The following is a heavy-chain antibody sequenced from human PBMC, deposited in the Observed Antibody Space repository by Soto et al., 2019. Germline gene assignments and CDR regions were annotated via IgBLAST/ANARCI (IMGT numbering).Heavy chain of an antibody. Sequence: LRLSCAASGFTFSSYAMSWVRQAPGKGLEWVSAISGSGGSTYYADSVKGRFTISRDNSKNTLYLQMNSLRAEDTAVYYCAKAFFGAVTYYGMDVWGQGTTVTVSS. CDR2: ISGSGGST. J-gene: IGHJ6*02. D-gene: IGHD3-3*01. V-gene: IGHV3-23*01. CDR3: AKAFFGAVTYYGMDV. CDR1: GFTFSSYA.